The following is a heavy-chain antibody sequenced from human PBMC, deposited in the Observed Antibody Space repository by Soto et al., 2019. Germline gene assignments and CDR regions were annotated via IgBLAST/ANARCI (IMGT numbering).Heavy chain of an antibody. CDR2: IDPSDSYK. D-gene: IGHD6-13*01. V-gene: IGHV5-10-1*01. J-gene: IGHJ4*02. Sequence: GECLTTSCQGHGYTFTSYCISWVRQMPGKGLEWMASIDPSDSYKNYSPSLQGHVTISIDKSINTAYFQWSGLKSSDTCMYFCARNSYSTRWDFVDYWGQGSMVTVSS. CDR1: GYTFTSYC. CDR3: ARNSYSTRWDFVDY.